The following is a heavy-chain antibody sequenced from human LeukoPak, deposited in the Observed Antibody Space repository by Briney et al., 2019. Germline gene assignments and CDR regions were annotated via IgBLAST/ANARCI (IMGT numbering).Heavy chain of an antibody. CDR1: GYSFTNYW. J-gene: IGHJ1*01. D-gene: IGHD3-3*01. Sequence: GASLQISCKGSGYSFTNYWIGWVRQMPGKGLEWMGIIYPGDSDTRYRPSFQGQVTISADKSISTAYPQWSSLKASDTAMYYCARPDNGVVGHWGQGTLVTVSS. V-gene: IGHV5-51*01. CDR3: ARPDNGVVGH. CDR2: IYPGDSDT.